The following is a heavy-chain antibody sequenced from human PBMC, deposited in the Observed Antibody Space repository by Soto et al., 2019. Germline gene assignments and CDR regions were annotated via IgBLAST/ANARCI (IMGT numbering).Heavy chain of an antibody. Sequence: GGSLRLSCAASGFTFNSFAMNWVRQTPGKGLEWVTGISGSGSSTYYADPVKGRFTISRDNSKNSLYLQMNSLRAEDTAIYYCARWAAGVNGNFDLWGRGALVTVSS. J-gene: IGHJ2*01. V-gene: IGHV3-23*01. CDR1: GFTFNSFA. CDR3: ARWAAGVNGNFDL. CDR2: ISGSGSST. D-gene: IGHD6-13*01.